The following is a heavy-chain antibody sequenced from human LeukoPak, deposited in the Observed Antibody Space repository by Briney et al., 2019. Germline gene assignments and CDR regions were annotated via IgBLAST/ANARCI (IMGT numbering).Heavy chain of an antibody. CDR2: IYYSGST. CDR1: GGSISSSSYY. Sequence: NPSETLSLTCTVSGGSISSSSYYWGWIRQPPGKGLEWIGSIYYSGSTYYNPSLKSRVTISVDTSKNQFSLKLSSVTAADTAVYYCARILDSVWTDYWGQGTLVTVSS. J-gene: IGHJ4*02. CDR3: ARILDSVWTDY. V-gene: IGHV4-39*01. D-gene: IGHD6-19*01.